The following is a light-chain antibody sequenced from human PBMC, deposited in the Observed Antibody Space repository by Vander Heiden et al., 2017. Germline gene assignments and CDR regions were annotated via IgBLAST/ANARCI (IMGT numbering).Light chain of an antibody. J-gene: IGLJ1*01. CDR3: QSYDSSLSGYV. Sequence: QSVLTQTPSVSGAPGRRVTISCTGSSSNIVAGYDVHWYQQLPGTAPKLLIYGNSNRPSGVPDRFSGSNSGTSASLAITGLQAEDEADYYCQSYDSSLSGYVFGTGTKVTVL. CDR2: GNS. V-gene: IGLV1-40*01. CDR1: SSNIVAGYD.